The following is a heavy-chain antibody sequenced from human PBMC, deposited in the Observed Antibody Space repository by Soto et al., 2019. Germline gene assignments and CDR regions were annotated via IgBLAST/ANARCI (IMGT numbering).Heavy chain of an antibody. CDR2: IYYSGST. Sequence: SETLSLTCTVSGGSISSGDYYWSWIRQPPGKGLEWIGYIYYSGSTYYNPSLKSRVTISVDTSKNQFSLKLSSVTAADTAVYYCAGGNSSGWYTLGPLFDYWGQGTLVTVSS. J-gene: IGHJ4*02. CDR3: AGGNSSGWYTLGPLFDY. D-gene: IGHD6-19*01. CDR1: GGSISSGDYY. V-gene: IGHV4-30-4*01.